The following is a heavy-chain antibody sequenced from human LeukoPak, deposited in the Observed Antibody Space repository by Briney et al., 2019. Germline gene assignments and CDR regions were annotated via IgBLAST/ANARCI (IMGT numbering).Heavy chain of an antibody. CDR2: ISSSSSTI. V-gene: IGHV3-48*04. D-gene: IGHD3-9*01. J-gene: IGHJ4*02. Sequence: PGGSLRLSCAASGFTFSSYSMNWVRQAPGKGLEWVSYISSSSSTIYYADSVKGRFTISRDNAKNSLYLQMNSLRAEDTAVYYCARGEFYDILTGYPFDYWGQGTLVTVSS. CDR3: ARGEFYDILTGYPFDY. CDR1: GFTFSSYS.